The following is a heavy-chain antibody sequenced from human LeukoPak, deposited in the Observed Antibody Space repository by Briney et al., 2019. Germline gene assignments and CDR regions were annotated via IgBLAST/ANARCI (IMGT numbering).Heavy chain of an antibody. CDR1: GFSFSDYY. Sequence: GGSLRLSCAASGFSFSDYYMSWIRQAPGKGLECVSYITGSSSYTRYADSVKGRFAISRDNAKNSLYLQMNSLRAEDTAVYYCARGYGSGNYPFDYWGQGTLVTVSS. V-gene: IGHV3-11*05. CDR3: ARGYGSGNYPFDY. D-gene: IGHD3-10*01. J-gene: IGHJ4*02. CDR2: ITGSSSYT.